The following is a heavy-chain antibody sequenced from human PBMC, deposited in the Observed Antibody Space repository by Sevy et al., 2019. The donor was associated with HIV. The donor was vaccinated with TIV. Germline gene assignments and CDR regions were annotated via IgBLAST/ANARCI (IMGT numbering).Heavy chain of an antibody. CDR1: GGSISSSSYY. Sequence: SETLSLTCTVSGGSISSSSYYWGWIRQPTGKGLEWIGTIYHSGSTYYNPSLKSRVTISVDTSKDQFSLKFTSVTAADTSLYYCARVSWYSSGWLWFDNWGQGTLVTVSS. CDR3: ARVSWYSSGWLWFDN. V-gene: IGHV4-39*01. J-gene: IGHJ5*02. D-gene: IGHD6-25*01. CDR2: IYHSGST.